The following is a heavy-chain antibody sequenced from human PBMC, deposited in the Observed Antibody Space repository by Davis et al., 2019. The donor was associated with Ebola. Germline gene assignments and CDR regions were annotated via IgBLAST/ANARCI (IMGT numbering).Heavy chain of an antibody. J-gene: IGHJ6*02. V-gene: IGHV4-34*01. D-gene: IGHD3-10*01. CDR3: ARFSRSSGGLVYYYYGMDV. CDR1: GGSFSGYY. Sequence: SDPLSPTFAVSGGSFSGYYWSWIRQPPGKGLEWIGEINHSGSTNYTPSLKSGVTISVDTSKNQFSLKLSSVTAADTAVYYCARFSRSSGGLVYYYYGMDVWGQGTTVTVSS. CDR2: INHSGST.